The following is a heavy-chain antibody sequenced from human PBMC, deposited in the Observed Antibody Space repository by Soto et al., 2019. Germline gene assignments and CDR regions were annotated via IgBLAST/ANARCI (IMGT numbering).Heavy chain of an antibody. CDR1: GGSISSYY. CDR3: ARERLLWFWELLRTDAFDI. D-gene: IGHD3-10*01. V-gene: IGHV4-59*01. CDR2: IYYSGST. J-gene: IGHJ3*02. Sequence: SETLSLTCTVSGGSISSYYWSWIRQPPGKGLEWIGYIYYSGSTNYNPSLKSRVTISVDTSKNQFSLKLSSVTAADTAVYYCARERLLWFWELLRTDAFDIWGQGTMVTVSS.